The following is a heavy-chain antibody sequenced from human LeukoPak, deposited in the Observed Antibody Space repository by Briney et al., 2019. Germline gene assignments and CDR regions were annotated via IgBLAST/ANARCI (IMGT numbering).Heavy chain of an antibody. J-gene: IGHJ4*02. D-gene: IGHD3-3*01. V-gene: IGHV1-24*01. Sequence: ASVKVSCKVSGYTLIELSMHWVRQAPGKGREWMGGFDPEDDETIYAQKFQGRVTMTEETSSHTAYVKLSSLRSEDTAVYYCATLPPVDFWSAPQVDSWGQGTLVTVSS. CDR1: GYTLIELS. CDR2: FDPEDDET. CDR3: ATLPPVDFWSAPQVDS.